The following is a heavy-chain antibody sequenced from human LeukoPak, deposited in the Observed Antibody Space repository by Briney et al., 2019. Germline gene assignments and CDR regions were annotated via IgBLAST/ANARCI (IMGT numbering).Heavy chain of an antibody. CDR2: ITSGGST. CDR1: GFIFSSYA. Sequence: PTGGSLRLSCAASGFIFSSYAMSWVRQAPGKALEWVSIITSGGSTYYADSVKGRFTISRDNAKNSVYLQMNNLRDEDTAVYYCARGTMVNWGQGTLVTVSS. J-gene: IGHJ4*02. V-gene: IGHV3-23*01. D-gene: IGHD3-10*01. CDR3: ARGTMVN.